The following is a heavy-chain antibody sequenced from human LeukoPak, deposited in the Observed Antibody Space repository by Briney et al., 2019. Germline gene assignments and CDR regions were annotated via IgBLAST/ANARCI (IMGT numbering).Heavy chain of an antibody. CDR3: ASGNHNAFDM. CDR1: GGSISSYY. Sequence: SETLSLTCTVSGGSISSYYWIWIRQPPGKGLEWIGYVYSSGSTNYNPSLKSRVTMSVNTSKNQFSLKLSSVTAADTAMYYCASGNHNAFDMWGRGTMVTVSS. CDR2: VYSSGST. J-gene: IGHJ3*02. V-gene: IGHV4-59*01.